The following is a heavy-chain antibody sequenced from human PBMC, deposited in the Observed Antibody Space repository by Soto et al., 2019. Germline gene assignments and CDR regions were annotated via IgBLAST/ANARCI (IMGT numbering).Heavy chain of an antibody. V-gene: IGHV4-59*01. D-gene: IGHD6-19*01. J-gene: IGHJ4*02. CDR2: IYYSGST. CDR3: ARFAAVAGTWTYYFDY. CDR1: GGPISSYY. Sequence: SETLSLTCTVSGGPISSYYWSWIRQPPGKGLEWIGYIYYSGSTNYNPSLKSRVTISVDTSKNQFSLKLSSVTAADTAVYYCARFAAVAGTWTYYFDYWGQGTLVTVSS.